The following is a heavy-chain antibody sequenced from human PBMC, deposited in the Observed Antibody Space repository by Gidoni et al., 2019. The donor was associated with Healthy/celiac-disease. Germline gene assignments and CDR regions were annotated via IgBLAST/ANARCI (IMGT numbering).Heavy chain of an antibody. CDR1: GGSISSSSYY. CDR3: ARQRDYDPYFDY. J-gene: IGHJ4*02. CDR2: ISYSGST. Sequence: QLQLQESGPGLVKPSETLSLTCTVSGGSISSSSYYWGWIRQPPGKGLEWIGSISYSGSTYYNPSLKSRVTISVDTSKNQFSLKLSSVTAADTAVYYCARQRDYDPYFDYWGQGTLVTVSS. V-gene: IGHV4-39*01. D-gene: IGHD4-17*01.